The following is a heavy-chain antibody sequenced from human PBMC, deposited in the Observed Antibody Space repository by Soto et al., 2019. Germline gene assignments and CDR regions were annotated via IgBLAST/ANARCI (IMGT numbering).Heavy chain of an antibody. CDR3: ARPDPIRSRFDP. Sequence: PSETLSLTCTVSGGSISSSSYYWGWIRQPPGKGLEWIGSIYYSGSTYYNPSLKSRVTISVDTSKNPFPLKLSSVTAAHTAVYYCARPDPIRSRFDPWGQGTLVTVSS. CDR1: GGSISSSSYY. CDR2: IYYSGST. V-gene: IGHV4-39*01. J-gene: IGHJ5*02. D-gene: IGHD3-3*01.